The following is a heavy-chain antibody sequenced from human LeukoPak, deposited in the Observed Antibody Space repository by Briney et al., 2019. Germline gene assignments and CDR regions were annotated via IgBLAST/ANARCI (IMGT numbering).Heavy chain of an antibody. J-gene: IGHJ4*02. D-gene: IGHD2-8*01. CDR3: ARGLWGTSDY. Sequence: PGRSLRLSCAASGFTFSSYAMHWVRQAPGKGLEWVAVISYDGSNKYYADSVKGRFTISRDNAKNSLYLQMNSLRVEDTAVYYCARGLWGTSDYWGQGTLVTVSS. V-gene: IGHV3-30*04. CDR1: GFTFSSYA. CDR2: ISYDGSNK.